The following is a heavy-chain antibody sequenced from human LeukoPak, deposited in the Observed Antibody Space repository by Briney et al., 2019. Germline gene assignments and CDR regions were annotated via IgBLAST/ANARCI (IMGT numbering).Heavy chain of an antibody. J-gene: IGHJ4*02. D-gene: IGHD5-12*01. CDR1: GYIFTSYN. V-gene: IGHV1-46*01. CDR2: INPSGGST. CDR3: ARWRWVSLDY. Sequence: GASVKVSCKASGYIFTSYNIYWVRQATGQGLEWMGIINPSGGSTNYAQNFQARATMTTDTSTSTAYMELRSLRSDDTAVYYCARWRWVSLDYWGQGTLVTVSS.